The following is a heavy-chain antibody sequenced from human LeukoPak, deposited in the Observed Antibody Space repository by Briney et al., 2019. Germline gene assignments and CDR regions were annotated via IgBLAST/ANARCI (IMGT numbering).Heavy chain of an antibody. CDR1: GGSFSGYY. D-gene: IGHD3-22*01. CDR3: ATVSSGRTYYYYMDV. J-gene: IGHJ6*03. CDR2: INHSGST. V-gene: IGHV4-34*01. Sequence: PSETLTLTCAVYGGSFSGYYWSWIRQPPGKGLEWIGEINHSGSTNYNPSLKSRVTISVDTSKNQFSLKLSSVTAADTAVYYCATVSSGRTYYYYMDVWGKGTTVTVSS.